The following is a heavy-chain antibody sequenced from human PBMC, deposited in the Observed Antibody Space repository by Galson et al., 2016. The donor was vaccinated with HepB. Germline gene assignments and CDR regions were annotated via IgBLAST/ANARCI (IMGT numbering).Heavy chain of an antibody. CDR1: GLTFSNYA. D-gene: IGHD3-16*01. CDR3: SMLTGFSHSYRDMDF. Sequence: SLRLSCAVSGLTFSNYAMSWVRQAPGKGLEWVSAISGHGGRSTSGDTYYADSVKGRFIVSRDDSKNTLYLQMNSLSAEDTAIYYWSMLTGFSHSYRDMDFWGQGTTVTVSS. CDR2: ISGHGGRSTSGDT. J-gene: IGHJ6*02. V-gene: IGHV3-23*01.